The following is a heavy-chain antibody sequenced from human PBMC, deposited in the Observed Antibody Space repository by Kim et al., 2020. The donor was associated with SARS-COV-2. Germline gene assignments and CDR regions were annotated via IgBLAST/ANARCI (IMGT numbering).Heavy chain of an antibody. V-gene: IGHV3-23*01. CDR3: AKPEYYYGSGSYYAPEHFDY. D-gene: IGHD3-10*01. CDR2: ISGSGGST. J-gene: IGHJ4*02. CDR1: GFTFSSYA. Sequence: GGSLRLSCAASGFTFSSYAMSWVRQAPGKGLEWVSAISGSGGSTYYADSVKGRFTISRDNSKNTLYLQMNSLRAEDTAVYYCAKPEYYYGSGSYYAPEHFDYWGQGTLVTVSS.